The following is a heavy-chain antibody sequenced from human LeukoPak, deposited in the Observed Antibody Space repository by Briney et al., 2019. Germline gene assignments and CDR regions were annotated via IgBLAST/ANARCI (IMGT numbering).Heavy chain of an antibody. CDR3: ARDLGVEYYDFWSGYYTSYGMDV. V-gene: IGHV4-31*01. CDR1: GGSISSGGYY. CDR2: IYYSGST. J-gene: IGHJ6*02. Sequence: SETLSLTCTVSGGSISSGGYYWSWIGQHPGKGPEGIGYIYYSGSTYYNPSLKSQVTISVDTSKNQFSLKLSSVTAADTAVYYCARDLGVEYYDFWSGYYTSYGMDVWGQGTTVTVSS. D-gene: IGHD3-3*01.